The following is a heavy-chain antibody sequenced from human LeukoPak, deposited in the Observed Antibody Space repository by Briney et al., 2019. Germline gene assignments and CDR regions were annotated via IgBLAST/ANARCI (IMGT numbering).Heavy chain of an antibody. CDR3: ARERGINTRILYQRTPVE. J-gene: IGHJ4*02. Sequence: SVKVSCKASGYTFTSYAISWVRQAPGQGLEWMGGIIPIFGTANYAQKFQGRVTITTDESTSTAYMELSSLRSEDTAVYYCARERGINTRILYQRTPVEWGQGTLVTVSS. V-gene: IGHV1-69*05. CDR2: IIPIFGTA. D-gene: IGHD2-8*01. CDR1: GYTFTSYA.